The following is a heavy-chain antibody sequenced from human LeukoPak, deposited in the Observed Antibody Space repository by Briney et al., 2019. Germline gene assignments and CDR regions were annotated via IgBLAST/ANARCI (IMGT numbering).Heavy chain of an antibody. Sequence: SVKVSCKASGYTFTSYGISWVRQAPGQGLEWMGGIIPIFGTANYARTFQGRVTITADKSTSTAYMELSSLRSEDTAVYYCVRDEGTIFGVVTQPRFDPWGQGTLVSVSS. D-gene: IGHD3-3*01. J-gene: IGHJ5*02. CDR1: GYTFTSYG. CDR3: VRDEGTIFGVVTQPRFDP. V-gene: IGHV1-69*06. CDR2: IIPIFGTA.